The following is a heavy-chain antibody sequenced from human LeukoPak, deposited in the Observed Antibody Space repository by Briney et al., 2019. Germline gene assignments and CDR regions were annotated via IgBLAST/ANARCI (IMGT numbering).Heavy chain of an antibody. D-gene: IGHD6-6*01. CDR1: GGSISSYY. V-gene: IGHV4-34*01. CDR2: INHSGST. J-gene: IGHJ5*02. Sequence: SETLSLTCTVSGGSISSYYWSWIRQPPGKGLEWIGEINHSGSTNYNPSLKSRVTISVDTSKNQFSLKLSSVTAADTAVYYCARGPARRWFGPWGQGTLVTVSS. CDR3: ARGPARRWFGP.